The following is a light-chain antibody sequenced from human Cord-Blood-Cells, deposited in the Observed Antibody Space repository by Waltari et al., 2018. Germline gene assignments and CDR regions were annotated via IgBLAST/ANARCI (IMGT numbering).Light chain of an antibody. J-gene: IGKJ2*01. V-gene: IGKV1-5*01. Sequence: DIKMNKYTTKLHASVGDRITITCRASQSISSWLAWYQQEPGKAPKLLIYDASSLESGVPSRFSGSRSGTEFTLTISSLQPDEFASYYCQQYNSDSPYTFGQWTKLEIK. CDR3: QQYNSDSPYT. CDR1: QSISSW. CDR2: DAS.